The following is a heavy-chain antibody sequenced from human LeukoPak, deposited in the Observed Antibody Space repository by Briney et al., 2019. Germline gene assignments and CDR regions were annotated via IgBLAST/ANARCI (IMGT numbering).Heavy chain of an antibody. CDR3: ARDGYYDSSGYSPDY. D-gene: IGHD3-22*01. J-gene: IGHJ4*02. Sequence: GGSLRLSCAASGFTFSDYYMSWIRQAPGKGLEWVSSISSSSSYIYYADSVKGRFTISRDNAKNSLYLQMNSLRAEDTAVYYCARDGYYDSSGYSPDYWGQGTLVTVSS. CDR1: GFTFSDYY. CDR2: ISSSSSYI. V-gene: IGHV3-11*06.